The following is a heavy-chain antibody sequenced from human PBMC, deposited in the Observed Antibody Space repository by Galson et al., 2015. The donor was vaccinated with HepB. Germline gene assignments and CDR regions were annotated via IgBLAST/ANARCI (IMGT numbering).Heavy chain of an antibody. CDR3: ARGPLTTVVEAYDTFDI. J-gene: IGHJ3*02. D-gene: IGHD4-23*01. CDR1: GGTFSNYT. V-gene: IGHV1-69*13. Sequence: SVKVSCKASGGTFSNYTISWVRQAPGQGLEWMGGIIPIFGTANYAQKFQNRVTIIADEPTSTAYMELSSLRSEDTAVYYCARGPLTTVVEAYDTFDIWGQGTMVTVSS. CDR2: IIPIFGTA.